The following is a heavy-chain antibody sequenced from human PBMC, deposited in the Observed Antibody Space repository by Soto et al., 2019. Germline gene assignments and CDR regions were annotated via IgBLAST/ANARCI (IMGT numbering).Heavy chain of an antibody. CDR2: VPGYGCRA. V-gene: IGHV3-74*01. J-gene: IGHJ6*02. CDR1: GFSFSSYF. CDR3: ARENWYSLDV. D-gene: IGHD1-26*01. Sequence: EVQLVESGGGSVQPGGSLRLSCAASGFSFSSYFMAWVRQAPGEGLVSVSHVPGYGCRASYADSVRGQFTISRDNAKNTLYLQMDSLRDEDTAIYYCARENWYSLDVWGQGTTVTVSS.